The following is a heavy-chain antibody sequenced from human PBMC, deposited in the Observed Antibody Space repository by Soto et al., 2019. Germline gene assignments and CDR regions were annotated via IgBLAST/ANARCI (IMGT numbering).Heavy chain of an antibody. CDR2: INHSGIT. CDR3: ARPKTTVTTPDAFDI. Sequence: QVQLQQWGAGLLTPSETLSLTCGVYGVSFSGYYWSWIRQTPGQGLEWIGEINHSGITTYNPSLKGRVSVSVDTSKNQFSLKLSSVTAADTAVYYCARPKTTVTTPDAFDIWGQGTMVTVSS. J-gene: IGHJ3*02. CDR1: GVSFSGYY. V-gene: IGHV4-34*01. D-gene: IGHD4-17*01.